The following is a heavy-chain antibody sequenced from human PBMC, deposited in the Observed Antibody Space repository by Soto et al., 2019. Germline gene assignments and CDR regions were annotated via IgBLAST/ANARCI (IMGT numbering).Heavy chain of an antibody. CDR1: GFTFFTSA. V-gene: IGHV1-58*01. J-gene: IGHJ4*02. D-gene: IGHD2-21*02. CDR3: AADPYCGGDCYFDY. Sequence: ASVKVSCKASGFTFFTSAVQWVRQARGQRLEWIGWIVVGSGNTNYAQKFQERVTITRDMSTNTAYMELSSLRSEDTAVYYCAADPYCGGDCYFDYWGQGVMVTVSS. CDR2: IVVGSGNT.